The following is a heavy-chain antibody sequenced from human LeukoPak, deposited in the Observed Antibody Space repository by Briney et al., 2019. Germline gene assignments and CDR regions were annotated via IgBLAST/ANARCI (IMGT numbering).Heavy chain of an antibody. D-gene: IGHD3-22*01. V-gene: IGHV3-66*01. CDR2: IYSGGST. Sequence: GGSLRLSCAASGFTVSSNYMSWVRQAPGKGLEWVSVIYSGGSTYYADSVKGRFTISRDNSKNTLYLQMNSLRAEDTAVYYCARLLGYYDSSGYFDYWGQGTLVTVSS. J-gene: IGHJ4*02. CDR1: GFTVSSNY. CDR3: ARLLGYYDSSGYFDY.